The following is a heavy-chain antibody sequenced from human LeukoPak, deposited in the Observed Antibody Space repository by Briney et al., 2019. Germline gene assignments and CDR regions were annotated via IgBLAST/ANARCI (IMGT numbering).Heavy chain of an antibody. Sequence: GGSLRLSCATSGFPFSDFSMSWVRQAPGKGLEWISTTNSGGATTDYAESVKGRFTISRDNSKNILYLQMSSLRVEDTAMYYCARQSYARSLGEGGPGTLVTVSS. CDR3: ARQSYARSLGE. J-gene: IGHJ4*02. V-gene: IGHV3-23*01. CDR2: TNSGGATT. CDR1: GFPFSDFS. D-gene: IGHD2-8*01.